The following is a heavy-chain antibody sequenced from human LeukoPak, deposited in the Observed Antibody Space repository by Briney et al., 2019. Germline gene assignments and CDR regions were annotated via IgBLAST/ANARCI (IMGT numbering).Heavy chain of an antibody. CDR1: GFTFSSYS. Sequence: KPGGSLRLSCAASGFTFSSYSMNWVRQAPGKGLEWVSSISSSSSYIYYADSVKGRFTISRDNAKNSLYLQMISLRAEDTAVYYCARDPGGIIAVAGTGTDYWGQGTLVTVSS. D-gene: IGHD6-19*01. V-gene: IGHV3-21*01. J-gene: IGHJ4*02. CDR3: ARDPGGIIAVAGTGTDY. CDR2: ISSSSSYI.